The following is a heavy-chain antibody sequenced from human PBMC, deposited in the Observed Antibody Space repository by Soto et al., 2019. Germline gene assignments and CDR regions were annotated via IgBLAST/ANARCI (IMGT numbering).Heavy chain of an antibody. V-gene: IGHV3-30*18. D-gene: IGHD6-13*01. CDR3: AKDPASSSRAPPYYYYYGMDV. CDR2: ISYDGSNK. CDR1: GFTFSSYG. J-gene: IGHJ6*02. Sequence: GGSLRLSCAASGFTFSSYGMHWVRQAPRKGLEWVAVISYDGSNKYYADSVKGRFTISRDNSKNTLYLQMNSLRAEDTAVYYCAKDPASSSRAPPYYYYYGMDVWGQGTTVTVSS.